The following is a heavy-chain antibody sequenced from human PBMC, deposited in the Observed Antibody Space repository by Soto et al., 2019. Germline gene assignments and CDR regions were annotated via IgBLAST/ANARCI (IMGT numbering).Heavy chain of an antibody. D-gene: IGHD6-13*01. Sequence: SETLSLICTVSGGSISSYYWSWIRQPPGKGLEWIGYIYYSGSTNYNPSLKSRVTISVDTSKNQFSLKLSSVAAADTAVYYCASSAAGTGPGYYFDYWGQGTLVTVSS. CDR2: IYYSGST. CDR3: ASSAAGTGPGYYFDY. V-gene: IGHV4-59*01. J-gene: IGHJ4*02. CDR1: GGSISSYY.